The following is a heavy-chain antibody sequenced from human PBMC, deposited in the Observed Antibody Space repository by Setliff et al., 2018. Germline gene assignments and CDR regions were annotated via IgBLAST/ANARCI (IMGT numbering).Heavy chain of an antibody. D-gene: IGHD2-2*01. CDR2: ISAYNGNT. Sequence: ASVKVSCKASGYTFISYGISWVRQAPGQGLEWMGWISAYNGNTNYAQKLQGRVTMTTDTSTSTAFMELRSLRSDDTAVYYCARVLFHCSSTSCYLDAFDIWGQGTMVTVSS. V-gene: IGHV1-18*01. J-gene: IGHJ3*02. CDR3: ARVLFHCSSTSCYLDAFDI. CDR1: GYTFISYG.